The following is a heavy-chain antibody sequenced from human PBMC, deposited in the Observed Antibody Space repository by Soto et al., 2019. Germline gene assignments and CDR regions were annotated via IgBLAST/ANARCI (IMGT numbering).Heavy chain of an antibody. CDR3: ARVDNSYYYMDV. CDR1: GGSISTSSYF. V-gene: IGHV4-39*01. Sequence: QLQLQESGPGLVKPSETLSLTCTVSGGSISTSSYFWGWIRQPPGKGLEWIGSIYYNGATYYNPSLKSRVTISVDTSKNQFSVKPSSVTAAETAIYYCARVDNSYYYMDVWGKGTTVTVSS. J-gene: IGHJ6*03. CDR2: IYYNGAT.